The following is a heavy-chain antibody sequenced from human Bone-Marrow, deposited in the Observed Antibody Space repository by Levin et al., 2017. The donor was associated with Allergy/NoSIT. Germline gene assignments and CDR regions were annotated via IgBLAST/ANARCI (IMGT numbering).Heavy chain of an antibody. D-gene: IGHD3-16*01. V-gene: IGHV3-49*04. J-gene: IGHJ6*03. Sequence: GESLKISCAASGFTFGDYGFSWVRPAPGRGLEWVAFIRNIDYGGTTEYAASVKGRFTISRDDSKSIAYLQMNSLRTEDTAVYYCSRWITVIDYYYYYYMDVWGEGTTVTVSS. CDR2: IRNIDYGGTT. CDR1: GFTFGDYG. CDR3: SRWITVIDYYYYYYMDV.